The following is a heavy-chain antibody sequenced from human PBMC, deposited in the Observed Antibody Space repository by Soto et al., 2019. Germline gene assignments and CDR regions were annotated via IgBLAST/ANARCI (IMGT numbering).Heavy chain of an antibody. V-gene: IGHV3-30-3*01. CDR1: GFTFSSYA. J-gene: IGHJ6*02. CDR2: ISYDGSNK. D-gene: IGHD4-4*01. Sequence: QVQLVESGGGVVQPGRSLRLSCAASGFTFSSYAMHWVRQAPGKGLEWVAVISYDGSNKYYADSVKGRFTISRDNSKNTLYLQMNSLRAEDTAVYYCARPTVPLDYYGMDVWGQGTTVTVSS. CDR3: ARPTVPLDYYGMDV.